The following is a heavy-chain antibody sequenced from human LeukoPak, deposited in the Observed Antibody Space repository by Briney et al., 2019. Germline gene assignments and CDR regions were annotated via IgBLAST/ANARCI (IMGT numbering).Heavy chain of an antibody. CDR1: GXTFSDHY. V-gene: IGHV3-72*01. CDR3: ARGGGGYSSGWFDAFDI. Sequence: PGGSLRLSWAASGXTFSDHYVDWVRQAPGKGLEWVGRTRNKANSYTTEYAASVKGRFTISRDDSKNSLYLQMNSLKTEDTAVYYCARGGGGYSSGWFDAFDIWGQGTMVTVSS. CDR2: TRNKANSYTT. D-gene: IGHD6-19*01. J-gene: IGHJ3*02.